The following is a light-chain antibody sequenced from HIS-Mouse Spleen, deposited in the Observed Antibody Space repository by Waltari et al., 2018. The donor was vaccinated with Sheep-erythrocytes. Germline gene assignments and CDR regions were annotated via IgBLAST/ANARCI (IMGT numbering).Light chain of an antibody. CDR2: DVS. CDR1: SSDVGGYNC. V-gene: IGLV2-11*01. J-gene: IGLJ1*01. Sequence: QSALTQPRSVSGSPGQSVTIPCPGTSSDVGGYNCLSWYQPHPGKDPKLMIYDVSKRPSGVPDRFSGSKSGNTASLTISGLQAEDEADYYCCSYAGSYNHVFATGTKVTVL. CDR3: CSYAGSYNHV.